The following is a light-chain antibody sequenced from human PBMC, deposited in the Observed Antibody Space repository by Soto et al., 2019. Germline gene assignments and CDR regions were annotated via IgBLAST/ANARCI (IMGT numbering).Light chain of an antibody. V-gene: IGKV3-15*01. CDR2: GAS. CDR1: QRVNTN. CDR3: QQYNNWPWT. Sequence: EIVMTQSPATLSVSPGERATLSCRASQRVNTNVAWYQQKRGQAPTLLIYGASSRATGVPDGFSGSGSGTEFTLTISSLQSEDFAVYYCQQYNNWPWTFGQGTKVDIK. J-gene: IGKJ1*01.